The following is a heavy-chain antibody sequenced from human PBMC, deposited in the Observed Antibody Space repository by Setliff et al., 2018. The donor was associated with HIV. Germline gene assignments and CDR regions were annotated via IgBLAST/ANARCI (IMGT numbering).Heavy chain of an antibody. CDR2: AYVSESS. J-gene: IGHJ4*02. CDR1: GGLISSGSYY. CDR3: VRDDYGYNGKGFDY. D-gene: IGHD4-17*01. Sequence: SETLSLTCNVPGGLISSGSYYWSWVRQPAGKGLEWIGRAYVSESSHYNPSLKSRVTISVDTSKDQFSLKLNSVTAADTAMYYCVRDDYGYNGKGFDYWGPGTLVAVSS. V-gene: IGHV4-61*02.